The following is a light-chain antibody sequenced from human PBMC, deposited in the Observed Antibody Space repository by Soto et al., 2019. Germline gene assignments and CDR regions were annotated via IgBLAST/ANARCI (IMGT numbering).Light chain of an antibody. Sequence: EFVLTQSPGTLSLSPGERATLSCRASQTVRNNYLAWYQQKPGQAPRFLIYGASSRATGIPDRFSGSGSGTDFTLTISRLEPEDFAVYYCQQYGSSPPITFGQGTRLET. CDR2: GAS. CDR1: QTVRNNY. J-gene: IGKJ5*01. V-gene: IGKV3-20*01. CDR3: QQYGSSPPIT.